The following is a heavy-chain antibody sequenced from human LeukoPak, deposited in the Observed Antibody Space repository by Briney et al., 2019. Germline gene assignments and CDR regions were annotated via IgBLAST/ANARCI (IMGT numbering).Heavy chain of an antibody. D-gene: IGHD4-23*01. V-gene: IGHV3-23*01. CDR2: ISGSGGST. CDR3: AKDDLGTTVVTSAFDI. Sequence: PGGSLRLSCAASGFTFSSYAMSWVRQAPGKGLEWVSAISGSGGSTYYADSVKGRFTISRDNSKNTLYLQMNSLRAEDTAVYYCAKDDLGTTVVTSAFDIWGQGTMVTVSS. J-gene: IGHJ3*02. CDR1: GFTFSSYA.